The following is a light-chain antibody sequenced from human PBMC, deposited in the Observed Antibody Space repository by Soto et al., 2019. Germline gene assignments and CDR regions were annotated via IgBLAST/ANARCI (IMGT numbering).Light chain of an antibody. CDR1: QTITGRS. Sequence: LLTRSPGTLSLSPGERATLSCRASQTITGRSLAWYQQKPGQAPRLLITSISTRATGIPDRFSGSGSGADFTLTITRLEPEDFAVYYCQQFQNARTFGQRTKV. CDR2: SIS. V-gene: IGKV3-20*01. J-gene: IGKJ1*01. CDR3: QQFQNART.